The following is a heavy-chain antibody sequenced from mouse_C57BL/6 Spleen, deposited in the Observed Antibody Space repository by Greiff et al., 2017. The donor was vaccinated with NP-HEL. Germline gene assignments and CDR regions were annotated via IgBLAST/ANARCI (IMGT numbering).Heavy chain of an antibody. CDR1: GYAFTNYL. CDR3: ARSSYGYFDV. J-gene: IGHJ1*03. D-gene: IGHD1-1*01. CDR2: INPGSGGT. Sequence: VKLQQSGAELVRPGTSVKVSCKASGYAFTNYLIEWVKQRPGQGLEWIGVINPGSGGTNYNEKFKGKATLTADKSSSTAYMQLSSLTSEDSAVYFCARSSYGYFDVWGTGTTVTVSS. V-gene: IGHV1-54*01.